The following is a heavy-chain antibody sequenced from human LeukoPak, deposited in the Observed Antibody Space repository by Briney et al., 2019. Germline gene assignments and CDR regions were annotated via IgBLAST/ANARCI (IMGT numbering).Heavy chain of an antibody. V-gene: IGHV1-69*13. Sequence: ASVTVSCTASGGTFSSYAVSRVRQAPGQGLEWMGGIIPIFGTANYAQKFQGRVTITADESTSTAYMELSSLRSEGTAVYYCGGTQQRYYYGMDVWGQGTTVTVSS. CDR1: GGTFSSYA. D-gene: IGHD1-7*01. J-gene: IGHJ6*02. CDR2: IIPIFGTA. CDR3: GGTQQRYYYGMDV.